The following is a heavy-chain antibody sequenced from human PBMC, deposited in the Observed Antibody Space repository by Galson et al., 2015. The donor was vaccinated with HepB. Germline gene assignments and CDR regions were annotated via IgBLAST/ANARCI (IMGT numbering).Heavy chain of an antibody. CDR2: ISSSSSTI. CDR1: GFTFSSYS. J-gene: IGHJ4*02. V-gene: IGHV3-48*02. CDR3: ARVRVYYDSSGYSYFDY. Sequence: SLRLSCAASGFTFSSYSMNWVRQAPGKGLEWVSYISSSSSTIYYADSVKGRFTISRDNAKNSLYLQMNSLRDEDTAVYYCARVRVYYDSSGYSYFDYWGQGTLVTVSS. D-gene: IGHD3-22*01.